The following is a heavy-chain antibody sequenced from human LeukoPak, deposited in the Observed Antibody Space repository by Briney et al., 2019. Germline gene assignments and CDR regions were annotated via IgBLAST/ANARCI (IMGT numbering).Heavy chain of an antibody. CDR2: ISASGGST. CDR1: GFTFSSSA. D-gene: IGHD6-19*01. V-gene: IGHV3-23*01. J-gene: IGHJ4*02. Sequence: GGSLRLSCAASGFTFSSSAMSWVRQVPGKGLEWVSGISASGGSTNYADSVRGRFTISRDNSKNTLYLQMNSLRAEDTAVYYCAKGRTRIAVAPFNFDYWGQGTLVTVSS. CDR3: AKGRTRIAVAPFNFDY.